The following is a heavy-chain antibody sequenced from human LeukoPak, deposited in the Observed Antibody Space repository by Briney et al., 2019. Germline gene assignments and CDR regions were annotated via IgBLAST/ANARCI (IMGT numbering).Heavy chain of an antibody. Sequence: GASVRLSCKASGYTFTGYYINWVREAPGQGLEGMGGINPNSGGTNYEQKFQGRVTMTRDTSIRTAYMELSRLRSDDTAVYYCARLDRSYGDYIFDFWGQRTLVTVSS. CDR2: INPNSGGT. CDR3: ARLDRSYGDYIFDF. V-gene: IGHV1-2*02. J-gene: IGHJ4*02. D-gene: IGHD4-17*01. CDR1: GYTFTGYY.